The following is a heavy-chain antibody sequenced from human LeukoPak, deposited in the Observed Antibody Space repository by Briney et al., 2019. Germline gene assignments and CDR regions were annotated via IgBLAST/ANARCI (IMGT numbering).Heavy chain of an antibody. Sequence: QPGGSLRLSCAASGFTFSSYGMSWVRQAPGKGLEWVSAISGSGGNTYYADSVKGRFTISRDNSKNTLYLQMNSLRAEDTAVYYCAKRLNYIAAVDPWGQGTLVTVSS. CDR2: ISGSGGNT. V-gene: IGHV3-23*01. CDR1: GFTFSSYG. D-gene: IGHD6-13*01. J-gene: IGHJ5*02. CDR3: AKRLNYIAAVDP.